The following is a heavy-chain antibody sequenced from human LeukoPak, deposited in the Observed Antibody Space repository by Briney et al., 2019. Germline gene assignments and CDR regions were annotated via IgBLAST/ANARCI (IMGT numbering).Heavy chain of an antibody. Sequence: GGSLSLSCAASRFTFILYEMNCVRQAPGEVLEWLSYINRSGTTIFYTDSVKGRFTISRDNAKNYMYLQMNSLRAEDTAVYYCAARPGYCSGGSCYSGPFDYWGQGTLVTVSS. V-gene: IGHV3-48*03. CDR2: INRSGTTI. D-gene: IGHD2-15*01. J-gene: IGHJ4*02. CDR1: RFTFILYE. CDR3: AARPGYCSGGSCYSGPFDY.